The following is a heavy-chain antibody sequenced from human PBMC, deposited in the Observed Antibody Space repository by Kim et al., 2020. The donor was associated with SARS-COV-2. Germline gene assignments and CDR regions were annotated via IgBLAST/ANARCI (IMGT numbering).Heavy chain of an antibody. J-gene: IGHJ6*02. CDR2: IKSKTDGGTT. CDR3: TTDGGITMVRGVISYGMDV. CDR1: GFTFSNAW. Sequence: GGSLRLSCAASGFTFSNAWMSWVRQAPGKGLEWVGRIKSKTDGGTTDYAAPVKGRFTISRDDSKNTLYLQMNSLKTEDTAVYYCTTDGGITMVRGVISYGMDVWGQGTTVTVSS. V-gene: IGHV3-15*01. D-gene: IGHD3-10*01.